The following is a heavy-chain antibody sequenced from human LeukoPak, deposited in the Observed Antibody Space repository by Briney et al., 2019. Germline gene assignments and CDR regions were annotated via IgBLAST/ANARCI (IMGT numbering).Heavy chain of an antibody. CDR2: INPNSVGT. V-gene: IGHV1-2*02. CDR3: ARALYYDSSGYYSSSYYYFQH. J-gene: IGHJ1*01. CDR1: GYTFTSYY. D-gene: IGHD3-22*01. Sequence: ASVKVSCKASGYTFTSYYLHWVRQAPGQGLEWMGWINPNSVGTNYAQKFQGRVTMTRDTSISTAYMELSRLRSDDTAEYYCARALYYDSSGYYSSSYYYFQHWGQGTLVTVSS.